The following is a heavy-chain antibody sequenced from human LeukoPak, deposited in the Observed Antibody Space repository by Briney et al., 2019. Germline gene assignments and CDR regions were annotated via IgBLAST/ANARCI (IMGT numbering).Heavy chain of an antibody. CDR3: ARVGMRYYYGSGTTPSYFDY. CDR2: INHSGST. J-gene: IGHJ4*02. Sequence: PSETLSLTCAVYGGSFSGYYWSWIRQPPGKGPEWIGEINHSGSTNYNPSLQSRVTISVDTSKNQFSLKLSSVTAADTAVYYCARVGMRYYYGSGTTPSYFDYWGQGTLVTVSS. D-gene: IGHD3-10*01. V-gene: IGHV4-34*01. CDR1: GGSFSGYY.